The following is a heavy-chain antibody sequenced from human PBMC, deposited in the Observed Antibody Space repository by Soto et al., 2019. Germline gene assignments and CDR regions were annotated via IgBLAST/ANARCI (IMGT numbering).Heavy chain of an antibody. V-gene: IGHV1-24*01. Sequence: QVQLVQSGAEVKKPGASVKVSCKVSGYTLTELSMHWVRQAPGKGLEWMGGFDPEDGETIYAQKFQGRVTMTEDTSTDTAYMELSSLRSEDTAVYYCATATYDKAGKDYYDSSGYPVLRDYWGQGTLVTVSS. CDR2: FDPEDGET. D-gene: IGHD3-22*01. CDR1: GYTLTELS. CDR3: ATATYDKAGKDYYDSSGYPVLRDY. J-gene: IGHJ4*02.